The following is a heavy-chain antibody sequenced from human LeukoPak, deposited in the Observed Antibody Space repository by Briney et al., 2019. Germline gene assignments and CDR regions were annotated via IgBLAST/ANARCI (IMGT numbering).Heavy chain of an antibody. Sequence: SETLSLTCTVSGGSISSYYWSWIRQPPGQGLEWIGYIYYSGSTNYNPSLKSRVTISVDTSENQFSLKLSSVTAADTAVYYCARVRYGDRFDYWGQGTLVTVSS. CDR3: ARVRYGDRFDY. D-gene: IGHD4-17*01. CDR2: IYYSGST. V-gene: IGHV4-59*01. CDR1: GGSISSYY. J-gene: IGHJ4*02.